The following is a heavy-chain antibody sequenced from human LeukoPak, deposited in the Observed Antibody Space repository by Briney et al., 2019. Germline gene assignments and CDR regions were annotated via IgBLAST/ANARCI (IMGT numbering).Heavy chain of an antibody. V-gene: IGHV4-59*12. D-gene: IGHD3-22*01. J-gene: IGHJ4*02. CDR2: IYDSGST. CDR3: ARGTYYYDSSGYYYVSRPFDY. Sequence: SETLSLTCTVSGGSISGYYWSWIRQPPGKGLEWIGYIYDSGSTNYNPSLKSRVTISVDTSKNQFSLKLSSVTAADTAVYYCARGTYYYDSSGYYYVSRPFDYWGQGTLVTVSS. CDR1: GGSISGYY.